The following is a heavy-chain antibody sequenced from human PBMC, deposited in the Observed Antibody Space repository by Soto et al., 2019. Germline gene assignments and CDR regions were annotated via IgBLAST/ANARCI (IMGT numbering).Heavy chain of an antibody. Sequence: GGSLRLSCAASGFTFSNAWMNWVRQAPGKGLEWVGRIKSKTDGGTTDYAAPVKGRFTISRDDSKNTMYLQMNSLKTEDTAVYYCTTESYSSSWFFRYYYYYGMDVWGQGTTVTVSS. J-gene: IGHJ6*02. CDR1: GFTFSNAW. D-gene: IGHD6-13*01. V-gene: IGHV3-15*07. CDR2: IKSKTDGGTT. CDR3: TTESYSSSWFFRYYYYYGMDV.